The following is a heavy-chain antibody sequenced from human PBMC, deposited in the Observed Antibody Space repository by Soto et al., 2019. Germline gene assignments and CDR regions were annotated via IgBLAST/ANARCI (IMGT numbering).Heavy chain of an antibody. CDR1: GDSMTSSDW. V-gene: IGHV4-4*02. CDR2: IHYSGDI. CDR3: VCNGYYSLEY. D-gene: IGHD3-22*01. J-gene: IGHJ4*02. Sequence: QVQLQESGPGLVKPSGTLSLTCAVSGDSMTSSDWWRWVRQAPGKGLEWIGEIHYSGDINYDPSLRSRVTIAVDRSKNPFSLNLSSVTAADTAVYFGVCNGYYSLEYWGQGTLVIVSP.